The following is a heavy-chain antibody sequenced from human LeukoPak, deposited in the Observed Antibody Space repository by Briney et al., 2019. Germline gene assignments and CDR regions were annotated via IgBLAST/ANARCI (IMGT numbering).Heavy chain of an antibody. CDR1: GFTVSSNY. V-gene: IGHV3-53*01. Sequence: GGSLRLSCAASGFTVSSNYMSWVRQAPGEGLEWVSVIYSGGSTYYAESVKGRFTISRDNSKNTLYLQMNSLRAEDTAVYYCAREVVVVGATGGGFDYWGQGTLVTVSS. D-gene: IGHD1-26*01. J-gene: IGHJ4*02. CDR3: AREVVVVGATGGGFDY. CDR2: IYSGGST.